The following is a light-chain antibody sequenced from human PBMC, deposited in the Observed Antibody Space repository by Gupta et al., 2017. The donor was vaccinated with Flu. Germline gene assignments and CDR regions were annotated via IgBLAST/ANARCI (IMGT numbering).Light chain of an antibody. V-gene: IGKV1-33*01. Sequence: DIQMTQSPSSLSASVGDRVTITCQASQDISNYLNWYQQKPGKAPKLLIYDASNLETGVPSRFSGSGSGTDFTFTISSLQPEDIATYYCQHYDNLPPYSFGQWTKLEIK. J-gene: IGKJ2*03. CDR3: QHYDNLPPYS. CDR1: QDISNY. CDR2: DAS.